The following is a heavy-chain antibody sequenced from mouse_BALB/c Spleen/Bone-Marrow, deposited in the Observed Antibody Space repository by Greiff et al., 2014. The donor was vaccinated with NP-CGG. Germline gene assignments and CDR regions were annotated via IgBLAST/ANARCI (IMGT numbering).Heavy chain of an antibody. CDR1: GYTFTSYW. V-gene: IGHV1-69*02. J-gene: IGHJ3*01. D-gene: IGHD2-3*01. Sequence: VQVVESGAELVRPGASVKLSCKASGYTFTSYWINWVKQRPGQGLEWIGSIYPSDSYTNYNQKFKDKATLTVDKSSSTAYMQLSSPTSEDSAVYYCTRDDGSPFAYWGQGTLVTVSA. CDR2: IYPSDSYT. CDR3: TRDDGSPFAY.